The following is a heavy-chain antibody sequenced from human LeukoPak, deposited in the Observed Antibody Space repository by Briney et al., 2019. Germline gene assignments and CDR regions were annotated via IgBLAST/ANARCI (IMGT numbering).Heavy chain of an antibody. D-gene: IGHD5-18*01. CDR1: GFTVSSNY. J-gene: IGHJ4*02. V-gene: IGHV3-66*01. Sequence: GGSLRLSCVASGFTVSSNYMSWVRQAPGKGLEWVSVIYSGGITYYADSVKGRFTISRDNSKNTVYLQMNNLRAEDTAVYYCARGGYSYGLFDYWGQGTLVTVSS. CDR3: ARGGYSYGLFDY. CDR2: IYSGGIT.